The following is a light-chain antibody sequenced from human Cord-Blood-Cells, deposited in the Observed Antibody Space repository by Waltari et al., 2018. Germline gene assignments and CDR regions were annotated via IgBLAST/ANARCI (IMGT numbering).Light chain of an antibody. CDR1: SSDVGGYTY. V-gene: IGLV2-14*01. J-gene: IGLJ2*01. Sequence: QSALTQPASVYGSPGQSITISCTATSSDVGGYTYVSWYQQHPGKAPKLMIYDVSNRPSGVSNRFSGSKSGNTASLTISGLQAEDEADYYCSSYTSSSTLVVFGGGTKLTVL. CDR3: SSYTSSSTLVV. CDR2: DVS.